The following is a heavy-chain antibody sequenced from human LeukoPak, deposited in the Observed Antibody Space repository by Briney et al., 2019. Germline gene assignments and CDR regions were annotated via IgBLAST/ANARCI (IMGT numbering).Heavy chain of an antibody. J-gene: IGHJ3*02. CDR2: IYSGGST. CDR1: GFTVSSNY. D-gene: IGHD6-19*01. CDR3: ARSRTGYSSGWYYAFDI. Sequence: GGSLRLSCAASGFTVSSNYMSWVRQAPGKGLEWVLVIYSGGSTYYGDSVKGRFTISRDNSKNTLYLQMNSLRAEDTAVYYCARSRTGYSSGWYYAFDIWGQGTMVTVSS. V-gene: IGHV3-53*01.